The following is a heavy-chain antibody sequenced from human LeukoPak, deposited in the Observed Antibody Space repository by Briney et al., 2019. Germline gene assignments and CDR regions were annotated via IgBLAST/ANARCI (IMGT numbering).Heavy chain of an antibody. J-gene: IGHJ4*02. CDR3: AKPDYGYPERPDYFDY. CDR1: GFTFSSYA. CDR2: ISGSGGST. D-gene: IGHD1-14*01. V-gene: IGHV3-23*01. Sequence: GASLRLSCAASGFTFSSYAMSWVRQAPGKGLEWVSAISGSGGSTYYADSVEGRFTISRDNSKNTLYLQMNSLRAEDTAVYYCAKPDYGYPERPDYFDYWGQGTLVTVSS.